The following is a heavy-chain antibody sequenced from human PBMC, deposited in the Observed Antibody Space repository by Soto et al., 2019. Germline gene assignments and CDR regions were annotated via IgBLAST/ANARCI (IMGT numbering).Heavy chain of an antibody. Sequence: QVQLQQSGPGLVRPSETLSLTCTVSGASISSSTSSWGWVRQSPGKGLYWIGTVSTRHTTTYDPSLTSRLTLSLDTSMNQFSLNLRSVTAADTAVYYCARQPTGYPNWFDSWGQGTLVTVSS. V-gene: IGHV4-39*01. CDR3: ARQPTGYPNWFDS. CDR1: GASISSSTSS. CDR2: VSTRHTT. J-gene: IGHJ5*01. D-gene: IGHD3-9*01.